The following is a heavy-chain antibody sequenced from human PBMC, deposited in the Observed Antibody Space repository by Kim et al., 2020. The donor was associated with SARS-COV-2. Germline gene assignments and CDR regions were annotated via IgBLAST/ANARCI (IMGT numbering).Heavy chain of an antibody. CDR2: IWYDGSNK. J-gene: IGHJ4*02. Sequence: GGSLRLSCAASRFTFSSYGLHWVRQAPGKGLEWVAVIWYDGSNKYHADSVKGRFTISRDNSKNTLYLQMNNLRAEDTAVYYCAKERRKYCSGGSCHLEYWGQGTLFTVSS. CDR1: RFTFSSYG. D-gene: IGHD2-15*01. V-gene: IGHV3-33*06. CDR3: AKERRKYCSGGSCHLEY.